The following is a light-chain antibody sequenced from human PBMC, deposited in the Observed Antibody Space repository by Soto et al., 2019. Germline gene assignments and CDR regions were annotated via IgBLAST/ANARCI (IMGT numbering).Light chain of an antibody. CDR2: DVS. J-gene: IGLJ1*01. CDR3: CSYAGTYSYV. V-gene: IGLV2-11*01. Sequence: QSVLTQPRSVSGSPGQSVTISCTGTSSDVGAYNYVSWYQQHPGKAPKFMIYDVSKRPSGVPDRFSGSKSGNTASLTISGLQAEDEADYSCCSYAGTYSYVFGTGPKVTVL. CDR1: SSDVGAYNY.